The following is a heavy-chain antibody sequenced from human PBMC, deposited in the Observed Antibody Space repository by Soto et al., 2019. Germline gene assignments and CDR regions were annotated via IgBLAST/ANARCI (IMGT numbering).Heavy chain of an antibody. V-gene: IGHV4-4*02. J-gene: IGHJ4*02. CDR3: ARSGHYCASSGYYSVY. CDR2: IYHSGST. CDR1: GGSISSSNW. D-gene: IGHD3-22*01. Sequence: SETLSLTCAVSGGSISSSNWRRWVRQPPGKGLEWIGEIYHSGSTNYNPSLKSRVTISVDKSKNQFSLKLSSVTAADTAVYYCARSGHYCASSGYYSVYWGQGALVNVSS.